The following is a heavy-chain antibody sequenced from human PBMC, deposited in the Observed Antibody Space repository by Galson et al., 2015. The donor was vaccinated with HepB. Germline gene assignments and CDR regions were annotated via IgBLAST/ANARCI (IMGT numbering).Heavy chain of an antibody. D-gene: IGHD4-11*01. Sequence: LRLSCAASGFTFGDYAMSWVRQAPGKGLEWVGFIRSKAYGGTTEYAASVKGRFTISRDDSKSIAYLQMNSLKTEDTAVYYCTREISLDYTIYYYYGMDVWGQGTTVTVSS. J-gene: IGHJ6*02. CDR3: TREISLDYTIYYYYGMDV. CDR2: IRSKAYGGTT. V-gene: IGHV3-49*04. CDR1: GFTFGDYA.